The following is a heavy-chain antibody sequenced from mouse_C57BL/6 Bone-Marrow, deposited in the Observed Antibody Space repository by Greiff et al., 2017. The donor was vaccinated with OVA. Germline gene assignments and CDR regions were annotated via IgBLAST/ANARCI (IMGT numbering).Heavy chain of an antibody. CDR1: GYTFTSYW. Sequence: QVQLQQPGAELVKPGASVKLSCKASGYTFTSYWMQWVKQRPGQGLEWIGEIDPSDSYTNYNQKFQGKATLTVDTSSSTAYMQLSSLTSEDSAVYYCASLSTTVVAGDWYFDVWGTGTTVTVSS. D-gene: IGHD1-1*01. CDR3: ASLSTTVVAGDWYFDV. V-gene: IGHV1-50*01. J-gene: IGHJ1*03. CDR2: IDPSDSYT.